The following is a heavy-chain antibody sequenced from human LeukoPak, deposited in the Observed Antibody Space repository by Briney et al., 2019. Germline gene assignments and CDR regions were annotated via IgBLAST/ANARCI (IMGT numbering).Heavy chain of an antibody. CDR3: ARDGGGTTLPFDY. J-gene: IGHJ4*02. D-gene: IGHD1-1*01. Sequence: ASVKVSCKASGDTFTYYYMHWVRQAPGQGREWMGWINPNSGGTNYAQKFQGRVTMTRDTSISTAYMELNRLRSDDTAVYYCARDGGGTTLPFDYWGQGTLVTVSS. CDR2: INPNSGGT. V-gene: IGHV1-2*02. CDR1: GDTFTYYY.